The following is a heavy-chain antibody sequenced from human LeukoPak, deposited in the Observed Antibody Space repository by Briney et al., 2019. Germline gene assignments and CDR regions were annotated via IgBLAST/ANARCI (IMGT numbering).Heavy chain of an antibody. Sequence: SETLSLTCTVSGGSISSYYWSWIRQPPGKGLEWIGYIYYSGSTNYNPSLKSRVTISVDTSKNQFSLKLSSVTAADTAVYYCAGYGGSSSGLDYWGQGTLVTVSS. V-gene: IGHV4-59*01. CDR3: AGYGGSSSGLDY. CDR1: GGSISSYY. CDR2: IYYSGST. D-gene: IGHD6-6*01. J-gene: IGHJ4*02.